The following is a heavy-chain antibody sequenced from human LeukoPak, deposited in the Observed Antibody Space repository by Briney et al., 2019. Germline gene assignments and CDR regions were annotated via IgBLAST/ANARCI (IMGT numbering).Heavy chain of an antibody. V-gene: IGHV3-9*01. CDR2: ISWNSNNV. CDR1: GFTFDNYA. D-gene: IGHD3-10*01. J-gene: IGHJ2*01. Sequence: QPGRSLRLSCAASGFTFDNYAKHWVRQAPGKGLEWLSGISWNSNNVGYADSVKGRFTISRDNAKNSLYLQMDSLRSEDTALYYCIKDVSGDDLWGRGNMVTVSS. CDR3: IKDVSGDDL.